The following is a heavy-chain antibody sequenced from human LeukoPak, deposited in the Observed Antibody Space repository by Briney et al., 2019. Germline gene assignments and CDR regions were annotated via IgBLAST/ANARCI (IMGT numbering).Heavy chain of an antibody. CDR2: INPNSGGT. CDR3: ARVNPLVGIYYFDY. D-gene: IGHD1-26*01. CDR1: GYTFTSYA. J-gene: IGHJ4*02. Sequence: GASVKVSRKASGYTFTSYALNWVRQAPGQGLEWMGWINPNSGGTNYAQQFQGRVTMTRDTSISTAYMELSRLRSDDTAVYYCARVNPLVGIYYFDYWGQGTLVTVSS. V-gene: IGHV1-2*02.